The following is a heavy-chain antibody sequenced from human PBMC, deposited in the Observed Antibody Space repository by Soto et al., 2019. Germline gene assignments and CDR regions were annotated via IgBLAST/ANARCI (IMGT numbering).Heavy chain of an antibody. J-gene: IGHJ4*02. CDR1: GYTFTGYY. CDR2: INPNSGGT. V-gene: IGHV1-2*04. D-gene: IGHD6-19*01. Sequence: SVKVSCKASGYTFTGYYMHWVRQAPGQGLEWMGWINPNSGGTNYAQKFQGWVTMTRDTSISTAYMELSRLRSDDTAVYYCARDPSGIAVAGTNFDYWGQGTLVTVSS. CDR3: ARDPSGIAVAGTNFDY.